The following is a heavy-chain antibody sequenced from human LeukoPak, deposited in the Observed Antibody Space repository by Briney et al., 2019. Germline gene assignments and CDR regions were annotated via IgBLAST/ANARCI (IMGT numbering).Heavy chain of an antibody. Sequence: PGGSLRLSCAASGFTFSSYGMHWVRQAPGKGLEWVAVIWYDGSNKYYADSVKGRFTISRDNSKNTLYLQMNSLRAEDTAVYYCAKEGDFWSGYSGFDPWGQGTLVTVSS. V-gene: IGHV3-33*06. CDR2: IWYDGSNK. D-gene: IGHD3-3*01. J-gene: IGHJ5*02. CDR3: AKEGDFWSGYSGFDP. CDR1: GFTFSSYG.